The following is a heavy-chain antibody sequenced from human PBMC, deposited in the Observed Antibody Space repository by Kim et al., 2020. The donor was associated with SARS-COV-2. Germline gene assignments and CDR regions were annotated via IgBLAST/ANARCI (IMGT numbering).Heavy chain of an antibody. CDR2: IYYSGST. D-gene: IGHD3-10*01. J-gene: IGHJ6*02. Sequence: SETLSLTCTVSGGSISSSSYYWGWIRQPPGKGLEWIGSIYYSGSTYYNPSLKSRVTISVDTSKNQFSLKLSSVTAADTAVYYCARHTVSGGRAYYYYGMDVWGQGTTVTVSS. V-gene: IGHV4-39*01. CDR3: ARHTVSGGRAYYYYGMDV. CDR1: GGSISSSSYY.